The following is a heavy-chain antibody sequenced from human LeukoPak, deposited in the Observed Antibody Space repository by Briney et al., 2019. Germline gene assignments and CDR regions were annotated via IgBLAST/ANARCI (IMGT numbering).Heavy chain of an antibody. Sequence: RPGGSLRLSCAASGFTVSFYAMSWVRQAPGKGLEWVSVIAGGGSSTYYADSVKGRFTISRDNSKNTLYLQMNSLRVEDTAVYYCATWDYYDSSGYYAYSFDYWGQGTLVTVSS. V-gene: IGHV3-23*01. CDR3: ATWDYYDSSGYYAYSFDY. CDR2: IAGGGSST. D-gene: IGHD3-22*01. J-gene: IGHJ4*02. CDR1: GFTVSFYA.